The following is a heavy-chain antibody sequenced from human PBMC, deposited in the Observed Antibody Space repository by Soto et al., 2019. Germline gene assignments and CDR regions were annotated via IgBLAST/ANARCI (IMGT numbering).Heavy chain of an antibody. CDR1: GFTFSSYS. CDR2: ISSSSSTI. D-gene: IGHD3-3*01. Sequence: GGSLRLSCAASGFTFSSYSMNWVRQAPGKGLEWVSYISSSSSTIYYADSVKGRFTISRDNAKNSLYLQMNSLRAEDTAVYYCARTPLYDFWSGYLTSYMDVWGKGTTVTVSS. J-gene: IGHJ6*03. V-gene: IGHV3-48*01. CDR3: ARTPLYDFWSGYLTSYMDV.